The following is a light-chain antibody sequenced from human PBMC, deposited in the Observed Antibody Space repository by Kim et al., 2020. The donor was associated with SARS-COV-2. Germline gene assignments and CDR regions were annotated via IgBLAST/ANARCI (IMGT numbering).Light chain of an antibody. J-gene: IGKJ5*01. CDR3: QQRGTWPPFT. V-gene: IGKV3-11*01. CDR1: PSVNNS. CDR2: DKF. Sequence: PGESANPPLRASPSVNNSLARYRLKPGQAPRLVISDKFHRVSATPARFSGSGSGTDFTLTISSLEPEASAVYYCQQRGTWPPFTFGQGTRLEI.